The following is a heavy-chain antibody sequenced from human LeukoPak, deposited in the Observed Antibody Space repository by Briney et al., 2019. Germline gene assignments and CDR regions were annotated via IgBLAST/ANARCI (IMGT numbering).Heavy chain of an antibody. J-gene: IGHJ4*02. CDR1: AFTFSSYG. CDR3: ATWDDSSNQY. CDR2: IWYDGTNK. V-gene: IGHV3-33*01. Sequence: GGSLRLSCTASAFTFSSYGMHWVRQAPGKGLEWVAVIWYDGTNKYYADSVKGRFTISRDNSKNTLYLQMNSLRAEDTAVYYCATWDDSSNQYWGQGTLVTVSS. D-gene: IGHD4-11*01.